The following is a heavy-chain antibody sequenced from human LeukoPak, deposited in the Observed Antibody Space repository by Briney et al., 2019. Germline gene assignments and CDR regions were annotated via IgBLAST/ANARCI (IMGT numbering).Heavy chain of an antibody. CDR2: IHYSGST. V-gene: IGHV4-59*08. Sequence: SETLSLTCTVSGGSISNYYWSWIRQPPGKGLEWIGYIHYSGSTSYNPSLKSRVTISVDTSKNQFSLKLSSVTAADTAVYYCARHSPGAWFDPWGQGTLVTVSS. CDR3: ARHSPGAWFDP. CDR1: GGSISNYY. J-gene: IGHJ5*02.